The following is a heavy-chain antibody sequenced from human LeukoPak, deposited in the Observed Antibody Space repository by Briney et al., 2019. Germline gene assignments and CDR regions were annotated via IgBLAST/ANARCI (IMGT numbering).Heavy chain of an antibody. Sequence: GGSLRLSCAASGFIVSTNYMSWVRQAPGKGLEWVSVIYSGGTTYYADSVKGRFTISRDNSKNTLYLQMNSLRAEDTAVYYCARGYCSGGSCYPGGYWGQGTLVTVSS. CDR1: GFIVSTNY. J-gene: IGHJ4*02. V-gene: IGHV3-53*01. CDR2: IYSGGTT. CDR3: ARGYCSGGSCYPGGY. D-gene: IGHD2-15*01.